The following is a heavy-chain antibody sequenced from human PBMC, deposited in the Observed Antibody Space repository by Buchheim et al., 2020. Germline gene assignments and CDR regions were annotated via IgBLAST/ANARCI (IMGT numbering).Heavy chain of an antibody. Sequence: QVQLVESGGGVVQPGRSLRLSCAASGFTFSSYGMHWVRQAPGKGLEWVAVISYDGSNKYYADSVKGRFTISRDNSKKTLYLQMNSLRAEDTAVYYCAKDRTRRFYFDYYYGMDVWGQGTT. V-gene: IGHV3-30*18. CDR1: GFTFSSYG. D-gene: IGHD3-3*01. CDR2: ISYDGSNK. J-gene: IGHJ6*02. CDR3: AKDRTRRFYFDYYYGMDV.